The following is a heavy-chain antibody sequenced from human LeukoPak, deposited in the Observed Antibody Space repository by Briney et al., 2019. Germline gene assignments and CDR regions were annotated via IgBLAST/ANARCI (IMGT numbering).Heavy chain of an antibody. Sequence: SETLSLTCAVSGGSISSSNLWTWVRQSPGKGLEWIGEIYHSGRTNYNPSLKSRVTISVDASKNQFSLKLSSVTAADTAVYYCARDFWSGRNWFDPWGQGTLVTVSS. CDR2: IYHSGRT. CDR1: GGSISSSNL. CDR3: ARDFWSGRNWFDP. V-gene: IGHV4-4*02. J-gene: IGHJ5*02. D-gene: IGHD3-3*01.